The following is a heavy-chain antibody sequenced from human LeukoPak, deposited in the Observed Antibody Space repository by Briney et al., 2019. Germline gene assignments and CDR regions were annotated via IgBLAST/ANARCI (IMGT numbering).Heavy chain of an antibody. J-gene: IGHJ3*02. CDR1: GFTFSSYA. CDR3: AKDLNGGYSYGYCAFDI. V-gene: IGHV3-23*01. D-gene: IGHD5-18*01. CDR2: ISGSGGSA. Sequence: GGSLRLSCAASGFTFSSYAMSWVRQAPGKGLEWVSAISGSGGSAYYADSVKGRFTISRDNSKNTLYLQMNSLRAEDTAVYYCAKDLNGGYSYGYCAFDIWGQGTMVTVSS.